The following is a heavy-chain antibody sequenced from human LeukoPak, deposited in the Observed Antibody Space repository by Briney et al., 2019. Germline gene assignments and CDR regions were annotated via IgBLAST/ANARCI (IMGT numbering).Heavy chain of an antibody. Sequence: GGSLRLSCAASGFTFSTYGMRWVRQAPGKGLEWVAFIRYDGSNKFYADSVKGRFTISRDNSTNTLYLQMNSLRTEDTAVYYCAKDYIISSSPIYSFDYWGQGTLVTASS. V-gene: IGHV3-30*02. CDR3: AKDYIISSSPIYSFDY. J-gene: IGHJ4*02. CDR1: GFTFSTYG. CDR2: IRYDGSNK. D-gene: IGHD6-6*01.